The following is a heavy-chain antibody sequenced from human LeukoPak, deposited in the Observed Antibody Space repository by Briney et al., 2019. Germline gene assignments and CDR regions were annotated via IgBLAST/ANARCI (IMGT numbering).Heavy chain of an antibody. V-gene: IGHV4-38-2*02. Sequence: SETLSLTCTVSSYSISSGYYWGWIRQPPGKGLEGIGSIYHSGSPYYNSSLKSRVTISVDTSKNQFSLKLSSVTAADTAVYYCAREGRYCGGGRCSYMDVWGKGTTVTVSS. CDR3: AREGRYCGGGRCSYMDV. CDR2: IYHSGSP. J-gene: IGHJ6*03. CDR1: SYSISSGYY. D-gene: IGHD2-15*01.